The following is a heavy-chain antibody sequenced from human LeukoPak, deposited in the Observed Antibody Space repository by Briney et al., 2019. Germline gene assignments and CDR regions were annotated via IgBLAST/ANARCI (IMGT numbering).Heavy chain of an antibody. V-gene: IGHV3-7*01. CDR1: GFTFSSYW. D-gene: IGHD4-17*01. CDR3: ARLAVYGDYVFDY. Sequence: PGGSLRLSCVVSGFTFSSYWMSWVRQAPGKGLEWVANIKQDGSEKYYVDSVKGRFTISRDNAKNSLYLQMNSLRPEDTAVYYCARLAVYGDYVFDYWGQGTLVTVSS. CDR2: IKQDGSEK. J-gene: IGHJ4*02.